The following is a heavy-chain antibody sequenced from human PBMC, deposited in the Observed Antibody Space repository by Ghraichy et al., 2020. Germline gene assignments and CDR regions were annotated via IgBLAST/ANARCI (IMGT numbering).Heavy chain of an antibody. V-gene: IGHV4-34*01. J-gene: IGHJ4*02. CDR2: INHSGST. D-gene: IGHD2-15*01. Sequence: GSLRLSCAVYGGSFSGYYWSWIRQPPGKGLEWIGEINHSGSTNYNPSLKSRVTISVDTSKNQFSLKLSSVTAADTAVYYCAREDTGGAGDWGQGTLVTVSS. CDR1: GGSFSGYY. CDR3: AREDTGGAGD.